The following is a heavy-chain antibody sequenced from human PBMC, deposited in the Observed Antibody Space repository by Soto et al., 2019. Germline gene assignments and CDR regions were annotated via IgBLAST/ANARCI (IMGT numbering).Heavy chain of an antibody. CDR2: TYPGDSDT. J-gene: IGHJ4*02. D-gene: IGHD3-3*01. CDR1: GYGFTSYW. CDR3: ASSDDYYFDY. V-gene: IGHV5-51*01. Sequence: GESLKISCKGSGYGFTSYWIGWVRQMPGKGLEWMGITYPGDSDTRYSPSFQGQVTISADKSISTAYLQWSSLKTSDTAMYYCASSDDYYFDYWGQGTLVTVSS.